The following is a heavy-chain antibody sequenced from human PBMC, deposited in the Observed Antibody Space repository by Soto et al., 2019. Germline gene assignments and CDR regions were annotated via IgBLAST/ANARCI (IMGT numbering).Heavy chain of an antibody. Sequence: ASVKVSCKASGYTFTSYGISWVRQAPGQRLEWMGWINAGNGNTKYSQKFQGRVTITRDTSASTAYMELSSLRSEDTAVYYCARGQQLVPLDYWGQGTLVTVSS. CDR3: ARGQQLVPLDY. CDR2: INAGNGNT. D-gene: IGHD6-13*01. V-gene: IGHV1-3*01. CDR1: GYTFTSYG. J-gene: IGHJ4*02.